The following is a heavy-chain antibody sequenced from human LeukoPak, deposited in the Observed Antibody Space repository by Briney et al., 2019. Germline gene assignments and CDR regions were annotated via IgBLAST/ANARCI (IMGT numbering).Heavy chain of an antibody. CDR1: GYTFTANY. CDR3: ARYRCKTTSGCEDTDAFDM. D-gene: IGHD2/OR15-2a*01. CDR2: INPNSGGT. V-gene: IGHV1-2*02. J-gene: IGHJ3*02. Sequence: EASVKLSCKTSGYTFTANYMQWVRQAPGQGLEWMGWINPNSGGTRYARKFQGRVTMTRDTSISTAYMELSRLRYDDTAVYYCARYRCKTTSGCEDTDAFDMWGQGTMVTVSS.